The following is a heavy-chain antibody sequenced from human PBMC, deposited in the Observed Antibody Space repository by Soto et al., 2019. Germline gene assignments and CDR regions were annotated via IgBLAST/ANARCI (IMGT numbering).Heavy chain of an antibody. CDR1: GFSLSTSGVG. V-gene: IGHV2-5*02. Sequence: SGPTLVKPTQTLTLTCTFSGFSLSTSGVGVGWIRQPPGKALEWLALIYWDDDKRYSPSLKSRLTITKDTSKNQVVLTMTNMDPVDTATYYCAHRPGGYDETGDYFDYWGQGTLVTVSS. J-gene: IGHJ4*02. CDR2: IYWDDDK. CDR3: AHRPGGYDETGDYFDY. D-gene: IGHD5-12*01.